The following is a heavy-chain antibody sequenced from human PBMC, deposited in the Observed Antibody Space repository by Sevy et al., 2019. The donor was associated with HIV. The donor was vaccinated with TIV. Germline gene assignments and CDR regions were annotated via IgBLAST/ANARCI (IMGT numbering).Heavy chain of an antibody. V-gene: IGHV1-2*02. D-gene: IGHD3-22*01. CDR2: INPNSDGT. J-gene: IGHJ4*02. CDR1: GYSFTGYY. CDR3: ARAISSGYSGNDY. Sequence: ASVKVSCKASGYSFTGYYMHWVRQAPGQGLEYMGWINPNSDGTDYAQKFQGRVTMTSDTSITTAYMGLSGLRSDDTAVYYCARAISSGYSGNDYWGQGTLVTVSS.